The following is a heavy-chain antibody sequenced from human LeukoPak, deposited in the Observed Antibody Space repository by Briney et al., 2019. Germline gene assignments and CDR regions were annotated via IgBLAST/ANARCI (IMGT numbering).Heavy chain of an antibody. Sequence: PGGSLRLSCAASGLTGSHNYVSWVRQAPGKGLEWVSAIHTSGDTCYADSVKGRFTISRDTSKNSLYLQMSNLRAEDTAVYFCARGGGLDVWGQGATVTVSS. CDR1: GLTGSHNY. CDR3: ARGGGLDV. CDR2: IHTSGDT. V-gene: IGHV3-53*01. D-gene: IGHD3-16*01. J-gene: IGHJ6*02.